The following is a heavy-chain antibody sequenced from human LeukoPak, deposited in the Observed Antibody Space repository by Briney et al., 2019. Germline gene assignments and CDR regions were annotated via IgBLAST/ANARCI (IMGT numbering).Heavy chain of an antibody. CDR2: INPSGGST. CDR1: GYTFTSYY. D-gene: IGHD3-9*01. Sequence: ASVTVSCKASGYTFTSYYMHWVRPAPGQGLEWMGIINPSGGSTSYAQKFQGRVTMTRDMSTSTVYLEVSSLRSEDTAVYYCASLAYFDYLADYSGQGTLLTVSS. CDR3: ASLAYFDYLADY. J-gene: IGHJ4*02. V-gene: IGHV1-46*01.